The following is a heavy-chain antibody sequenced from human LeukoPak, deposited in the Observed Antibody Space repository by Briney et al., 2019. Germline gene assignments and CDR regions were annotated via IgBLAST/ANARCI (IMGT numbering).Heavy chain of an antibody. V-gene: IGHV3-21*01. CDR3: AREGRGIDTIFGVVGFDI. CDR2: ISSSCSYI. CDR1: GFTFSSYA. D-gene: IGHD3-3*01. J-gene: IGHJ3*02. Sequence: PGGSLRLSCAASGFTFSSYAMYWVRQAPGKGLEWVSSISSSCSYIYYADSVKGRFTISRDNAKNTLYLQMNSLRAEDTAVYYCAREGRGIDTIFGVVGFDIWGQGTMVTVSS.